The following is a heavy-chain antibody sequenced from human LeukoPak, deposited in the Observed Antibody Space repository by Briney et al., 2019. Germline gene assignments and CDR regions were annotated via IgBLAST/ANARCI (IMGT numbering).Heavy chain of an antibody. J-gene: IGHJ4*02. D-gene: IGHD4-17*01. V-gene: IGHV3-20*04. CDR1: GLTFDDYA. Sequence: GGSLRLSCVASGLTFDDYAMSWVRQAPGKGLEWVSGINWNGGSTGYADSVKGRFTISRDNAKNSLYLQMNSLRAEDTAVYYCVYSGDYEKGYWGQGTLVTVSS. CDR3: VYSGDYEKGY. CDR2: INWNGGST.